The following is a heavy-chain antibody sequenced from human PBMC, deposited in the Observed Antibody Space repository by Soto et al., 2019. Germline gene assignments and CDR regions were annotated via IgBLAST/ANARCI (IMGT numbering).Heavy chain of an antibody. CDR3: VRELDIPPDYYFDY. CDR2: ISYDGSNK. J-gene: IGHJ4*02. V-gene: IGHV3-30*03. D-gene: IGHD5-12*01. CDR1: GFTFGSYG. Sequence: PGGSLRLSCEGTGFTFGSYGMHWVRQTPVKGLEWVAIISYDGSNKYYLDSLKGRFTISRDNLRDTLYLQMNSLRPEDTAVYYCVRELDIPPDYYFDYWGQGTLVTVSS.